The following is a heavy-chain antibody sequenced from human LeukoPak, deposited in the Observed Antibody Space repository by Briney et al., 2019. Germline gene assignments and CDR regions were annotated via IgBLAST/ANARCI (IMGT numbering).Heavy chain of an antibody. CDR2: IIPIFGTA. V-gene: IGHV1-69*13. Sequence: ASVKVSCKASGGTFSSYAISWVRQAPGQGLEWMGGIIPIFGTANYAQKFQGRVTITADESTSTAYMELSSLRSEDTAVYYCARGYDSSTHFDYWGQGTLVTVSS. D-gene: IGHD3-22*01. CDR3: ARGYDSSTHFDY. J-gene: IGHJ4*02. CDR1: GGTFSSYA.